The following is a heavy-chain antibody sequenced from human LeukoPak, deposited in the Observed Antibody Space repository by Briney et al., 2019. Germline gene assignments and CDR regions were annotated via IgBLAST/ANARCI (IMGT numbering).Heavy chain of an antibody. V-gene: IGHV4-39*01. CDR3: ARQTGSGLFILP. J-gene: IGHJ4*02. CDR1: GVSISSSYSY. CDR2: IYYTGNT. Sequence: SETLSLTCTVSGVSISSSYSYWGWIRQPPGMGLEWIGSIYYTGNTYYNASLKSQISISIDTSKNQFSLKLTSVTAADTAVYYCARQTGSGLFILPGGQGTLVTVSS. D-gene: IGHD3/OR15-3a*01.